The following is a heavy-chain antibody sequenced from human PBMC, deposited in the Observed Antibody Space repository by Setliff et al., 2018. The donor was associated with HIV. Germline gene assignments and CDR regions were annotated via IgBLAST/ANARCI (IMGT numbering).Heavy chain of an antibody. CDR3: ARAISPQYYGSSGYYLA. CDR2: IYTSGST. D-gene: IGHD3-22*01. CDR1: GGSISSASYY. J-gene: IGHJ5*02. V-gene: IGHV4-61*02. Sequence: SETLSLTCTVSGGSISSASYYWSRIRQPAGKGLEWIGRIYTSGSTNYNPSLKSRVTISVDTSKNQFSLKLNSVTAADTAVYYCARAISPQYYGSSGYYLAWGQGTLVTVTS.